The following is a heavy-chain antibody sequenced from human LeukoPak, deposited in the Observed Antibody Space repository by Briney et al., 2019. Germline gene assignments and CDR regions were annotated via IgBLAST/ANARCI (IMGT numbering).Heavy chain of an antibody. CDR2: IWFDGSNR. Sequence: GGSLRLSCAASGFTFSKYGMHWVRQAPGKGLEWVAVIWFDGSNRNHADSVRGRFTISRDNSKNTLYLQMNSLRVEDTAVYFCVRDYCSGGSCYENNWFDPWGQGTLVTVSS. CDR1: GFTFSKYG. CDR3: VRDYCSGGSCYENNWFDP. V-gene: IGHV3-33*01. D-gene: IGHD2-15*01. J-gene: IGHJ5*02.